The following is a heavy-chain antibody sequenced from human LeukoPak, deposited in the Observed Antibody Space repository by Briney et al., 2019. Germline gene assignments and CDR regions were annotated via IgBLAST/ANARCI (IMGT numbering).Heavy chain of an antibody. D-gene: IGHD3-3*01. CDR1: GFTFSSYW. J-gene: IGHJ5*02. CDR2: IKQDGSEK. V-gene: IGHV3-7*01. CDR3: ARDLRYYYFEWFDP. Sequence: GGSLRLSCAASGFTFSSYWMSWVRQAPGKGLEWVANIKQDGSEKYYVDSVKGRFTISRDNAKNSLYLQMNSLRAEDTAVYYCARDLRYYYFEWFDPWGQGTLVTVSS.